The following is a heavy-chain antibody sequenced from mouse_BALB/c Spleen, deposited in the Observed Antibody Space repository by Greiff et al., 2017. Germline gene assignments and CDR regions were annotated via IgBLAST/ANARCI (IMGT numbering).Heavy chain of an antibody. J-gene: IGHJ1*01. CDR1: GYSFTGYY. D-gene: IGHD1-1*01. CDR3: ARGGYPITTATYFDV. CDR2: INPYNGAT. V-gene: IGHV1-31*01. Sequence: VQLKQSGPELVKPGASVKISCKASGYSFTGYYMHWVKQSHVKSLEWIGRINPYNGATSYNQNFKDKASLTVDKSSSTAYMELHSLTSEDSAVYYSARGGYPITTATYFDVWGAGTTVTVSA.